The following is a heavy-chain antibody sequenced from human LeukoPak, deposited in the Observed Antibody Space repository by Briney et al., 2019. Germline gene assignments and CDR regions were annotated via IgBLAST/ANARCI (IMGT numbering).Heavy chain of an antibody. CDR1: GYTFTGYY. D-gene: IGHD3-10*01. V-gene: IGHV1-2*02. Sequence: ASVMVSGKASGYTFTGYYLHWVRQAPGRGLEWMGWINPNSGAKNHAQNFQARVAMTRDTSISTAYMELSSLRSGDTAVYYCARVSGTTSFGNYWFDSWGRGTLVTVSS. CDR3: ARVSGTTSFGNYWFDS. CDR2: INPNSGAK. J-gene: IGHJ5*01.